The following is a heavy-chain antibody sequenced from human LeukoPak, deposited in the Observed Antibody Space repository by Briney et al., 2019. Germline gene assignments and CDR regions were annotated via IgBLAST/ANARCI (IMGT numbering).Heavy chain of an antibody. D-gene: IGHD1-14*01. CDR1: VFTFSSCG. V-gene: IGHV3-21*01. J-gene: IGHJ4*02. CDR2: IGPTGTDR. Sequence: GGSLRLSCAASVFTFSSCGFNWVRQAPGKGLEWVSSIGPTGTDRYYADSVRGRFTISRDNAKNSMYLQMDSLRDEDTAVYYCATETIGRHYDYWGQGTLLTVSS. CDR3: ATETIGRHYDY.